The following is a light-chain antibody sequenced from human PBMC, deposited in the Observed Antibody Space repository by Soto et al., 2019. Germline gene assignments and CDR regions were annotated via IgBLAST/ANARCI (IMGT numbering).Light chain of an antibody. J-gene: IGKJ1*01. CDR3: QQYNGYPWT. CDR2: KAS. CDR1: QSLNDW. Sequence: DIQVTQSPSTLSASVGDRVTITCRASQSLNDWLAWYQQKPGKAPKLLIYKASGLESGVPLRFSGSGSGTEFTLTISSLQPDDFATYYCQQYNGYPWTFGQGTKVEIK. V-gene: IGKV1-5*03.